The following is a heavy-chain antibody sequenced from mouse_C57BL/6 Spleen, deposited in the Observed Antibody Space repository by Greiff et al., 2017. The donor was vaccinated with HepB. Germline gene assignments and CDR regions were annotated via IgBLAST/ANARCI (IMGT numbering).Heavy chain of an antibody. CDR3: ARTDYYTS. J-gene: IGHJ3*01. CDR2: IDPSDSYT. CDR1: GYTFTSYW. V-gene: IGHV1-50*01. D-gene: IGHD1-1*01. Sequence: QVQLQQPGAELVKPGASVKLSCKASGYTFTSYWMQWVKQRPGQGLEWIGEIDPSDSYTNYNQKFKGKATLTVDTSSNTAYMQLSSLTSEDSAVYYCARTDYYTSWGQGTLVPVSA.